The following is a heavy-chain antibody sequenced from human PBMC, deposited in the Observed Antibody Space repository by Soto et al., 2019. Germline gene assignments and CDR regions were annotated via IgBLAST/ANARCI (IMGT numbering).Heavy chain of an antibody. CDR3: ARGPPVTTVTTYAFDI. V-gene: IGHV4-31*03. Sequence: QVQLQESGPGLVKSSQTLSLTCTVSGGPITRGGYFWTWIRQLPEKGLEWIGYIYYSGSTYYNPSLESRVTISIDTSKNYFSLRLTSVTAADTAVYYCARGPPVTTVTTYAFDIWGQGTMVTVSS. CDR1: GGPITRGGYF. D-gene: IGHD4-17*01. CDR2: IYYSGST. J-gene: IGHJ3*02.